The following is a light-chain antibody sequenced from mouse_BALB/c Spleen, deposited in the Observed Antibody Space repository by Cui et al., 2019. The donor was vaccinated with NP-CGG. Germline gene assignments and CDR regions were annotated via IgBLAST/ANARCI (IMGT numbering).Light chain of an antibody. Sequence: AVVIQESALTPSPGETITLTCRSSTGAVIISNYANWVQEKPDHLFTGLIGGTNNRAPGVPARFSGSLIGDKAALTITGAQTEDEAIYFCALWYSNHWVFGGGTKLTVL. CDR1: TGAVIISNY. V-gene: IGLV1*01. J-gene: IGLJ1*01. CDR3: ALWYSNHWV. CDR2: GTN.